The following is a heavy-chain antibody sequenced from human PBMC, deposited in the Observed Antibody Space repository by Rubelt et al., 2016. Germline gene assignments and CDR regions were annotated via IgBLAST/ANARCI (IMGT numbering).Heavy chain of an antibody. D-gene: IGHD3-22*01. V-gene: IGHV4-39*01. J-gene: IGHJ4*02. CDR1: GGSISSSSYY. Sequence: QLQLQESGPGLVKPSETLSLTCTVSGGSISSSSYYWGWIRQPPGKGLEWIGSIYYSGSTYYNPSLKSRVTISVDTSKNQFSLKLSAVTAADTAVYYCASGYYYDSSGYWMYDQSLDYWGQGTLVTVSS. CDR3: ASGYYYDSSGYWMYDQSLDY. CDR2: IYYSGST.